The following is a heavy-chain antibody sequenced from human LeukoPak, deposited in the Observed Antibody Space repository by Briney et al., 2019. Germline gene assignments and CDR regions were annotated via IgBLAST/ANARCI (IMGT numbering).Heavy chain of an antibody. D-gene: IGHD3-10*01. Sequence: GGSLRLSCAASGFTFSSYSMNWVRQAPGKGLEWVSYISSSSTIYYADSVKGRFTISRDNAKNSLYLQMNSLRAEDTAVYYCARDRRIGELFYWGQGTLVTVSS. V-gene: IGHV3-48*01. CDR2: ISSSSTI. J-gene: IGHJ4*02. CDR1: GFTFSSYS. CDR3: ARDRRIGELFY.